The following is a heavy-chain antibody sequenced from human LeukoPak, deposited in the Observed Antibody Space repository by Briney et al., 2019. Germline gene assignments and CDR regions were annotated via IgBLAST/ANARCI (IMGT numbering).Heavy chain of an antibody. CDR3: ARDSTYYYDSGSSGPHYFDN. CDR1: GFTFSNYA. V-gene: IGHV3-30*09. CDR2: ISSGGTYE. J-gene: IGHJ4*02. D-gene: IGHD3-10*01. Sequence: GGSLRLSCAASGFTFSNYAMHWVRQAPGKGLEWVSLISSGGTYEYYADSVKGRFAISRDNSKNTLYLQLNSLRAEDTAVYYCARDSTYYYDSGSSGPHYFDNWGQGTMVTVSS.